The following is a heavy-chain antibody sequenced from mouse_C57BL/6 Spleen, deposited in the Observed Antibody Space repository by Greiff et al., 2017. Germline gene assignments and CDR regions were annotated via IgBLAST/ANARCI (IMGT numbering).Heavy chain of an antibody. D-gene: IGHD2-4*01. CDR1: GYSFTGYY. Sequence: VQLQQSGPELVKPGASVKISCKASGYSFTGYYMNWVKQSPEKSLEWIGEFNPSTGGTTYNQKFKAKATLTVDKSSSTAYMQLKSLTSEDSAVYYCARFYDYDGRNYWGQGTTLTVSS. V-gene: IGHV1-42*01. J-gene: IGHJ2*01. CDR3: ARFYDYDGRNY. CDR2: FNPSTGGT.